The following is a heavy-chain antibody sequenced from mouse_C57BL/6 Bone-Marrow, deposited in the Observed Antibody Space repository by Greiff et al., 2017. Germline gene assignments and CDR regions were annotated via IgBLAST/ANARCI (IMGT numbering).Heavy chain of an antibody. CDR3: ARGGPSFAY. J-gene: IGHJ3*01. CDR1: GYTFTSYW. V-gene: IGHV1-64*01. CDR2: IHPNSGST. Sequence: VQLQQPGAELVKPGASVKLSCKASGYTFTSYWMHWVKQRPGQGLEWIGMIHPNSGSTNYNEKFKSKATLTVDKSSSTAYMQLRSLTSEDSAVYYCARGGPSFAYWGQGTLVTVSA.